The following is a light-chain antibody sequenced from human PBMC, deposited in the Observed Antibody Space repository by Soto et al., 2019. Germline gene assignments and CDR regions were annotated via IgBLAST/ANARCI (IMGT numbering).Light chain of an antibody. J-gene: IGKJ3*01. V-gene: IGKV1-5*03. CDR1: QTISSW. CDR2: KAS. CDR3: QQYNSYSPLFT. Sequence: DIQMTQSPSTLSGSVGDRVTITCRASQTISSWLAWYQQKPGKAPKLLIYKASTLKSGVPSRFSGSGSGTEFTLTISSLQPDDFATYYCQQYNSYSPLFTFGPGTKVDIK.